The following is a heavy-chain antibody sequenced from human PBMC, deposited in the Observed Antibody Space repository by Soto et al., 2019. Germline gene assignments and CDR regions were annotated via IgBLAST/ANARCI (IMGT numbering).Heavy chain of an antibody. V-gene: IGHV3-74*01. CDR3: ASGRDGYNRRAFDI. Sequence: GGSLRLSCAASGFTFSSYWMHWVRQAPGKGLVWVSRINSDGSSTSYADSVKGRFTISRDNAKNTLYLQMNSLRAEDTAVYYCASGRDGYNRRAFDIWGQGTMVTVSS. D-gene: IGHD5-12*01. CDR2: INSDGSST. J-gene: IGHJ3*02. CDR1: GFTFSSYW.